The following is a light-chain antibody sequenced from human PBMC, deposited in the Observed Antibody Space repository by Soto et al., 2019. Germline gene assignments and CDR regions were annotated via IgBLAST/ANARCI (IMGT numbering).Light chain of an antibody. CDR2: AAS. V-gene: IGKV1-9*01. Sequence: DMQLTQSPSFLSASVGDRAAITCRASLDIRSYLAWYQQKPGRAPKLLIYAASTLQSGVPSRFSGSGSGTEFTLTISSLQPEDFASYYCQQLDRYPFTFGGGTKV. CDR1: LDIRSY. J-gene: IGKJ4*01. CDR3: QQLDRYPFT.